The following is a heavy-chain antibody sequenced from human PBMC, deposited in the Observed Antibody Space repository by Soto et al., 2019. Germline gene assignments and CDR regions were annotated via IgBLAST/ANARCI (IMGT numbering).Heavy chain of an antibody. CDR3: AKDPGDYPSDCFDY. CDR1: GFTFSSYA. CDR2: ISGSGFST. Sequence: EVQLLESGGGLVQPGGSLRLSCAASGFTFSSYAMSWVRQAPGKGLEWVSAISGSGFSTYYADSVQGRFTVSRDTSKNTLFLQINSLRAEDTAVYYCAKDPGDYPSDCFDYWGQGTLVTVSS. D-gene: IGHD4-17*01. J-gene: IGHJ4*02. V-gene: IGHV3-23*01.